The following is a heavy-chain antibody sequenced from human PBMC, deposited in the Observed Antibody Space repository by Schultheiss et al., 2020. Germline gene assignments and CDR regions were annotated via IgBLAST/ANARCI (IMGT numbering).Heavy chain of an antibody. CDR1: GFTFSSYS. V-gene: IGHV3-21*01. D-gene: IGHD4-17*01. J-gene: IGHJ2*01. Sequence: GGSLRLSCAASGFTFSSYSMNWVRQAPGKGLEWVSSISSSSGYTNYADTVKGRFTITRDNAKNSLYLQMNSLKAEDTAVYYCARDDYGDYRYFDLWGRGTLVTVSS. CDR3: ARDDYGDYRYFDL. CDR2: ISSSSGYT.